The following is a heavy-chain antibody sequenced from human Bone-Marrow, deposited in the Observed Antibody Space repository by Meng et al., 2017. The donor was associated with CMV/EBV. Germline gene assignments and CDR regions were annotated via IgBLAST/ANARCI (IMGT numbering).Heavy chain of an antibody. CDR2: IRPKTSNYAT. V-gene: IGHV3-73*01. Sequence: ETLSLTCADSGLTFSASAMHWVRQVAGKGLEWVGRIRPKTSNYATAYAVSVRGRFIISRDDSKNTAYLQMNSLKTDGTGVYYCTRTNCSSSTACFGYWGQGTLVTVSS. CDR3: TRTNCSSSTACFGY. D-gene: IGHD1-14*01. J-gene: IGHJ4*02. CDR1: GLTFSASA.